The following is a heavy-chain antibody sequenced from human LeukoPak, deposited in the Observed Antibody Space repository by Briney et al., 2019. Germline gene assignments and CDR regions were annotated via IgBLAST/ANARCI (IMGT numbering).Heavy chain of an antibody. J-gene: IGHJ4*02. CDR2: IYYSGST. CDR3: ARVPYYYGSGLLFDY. V-gene: IGHV4-59*01. D-gene: IGHD3-10*01. Sequence: SETLSLTCTVSGGSISSYYWSWIRQPPGKGLERIGYIYYSGSTNYNPSLKSRVTISVDTSKNQFSLKLSSVTAADTAVYYCARVPYYYGSGLLFDYWGQGTLVTVSS. CDR1: GGSISSYY.